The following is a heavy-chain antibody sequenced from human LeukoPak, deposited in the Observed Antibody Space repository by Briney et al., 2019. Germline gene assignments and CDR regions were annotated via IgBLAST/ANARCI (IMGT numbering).Heavy chain of an antibody. CDR2: IYATGST. CDR1: GGSISSHY. CDR3: ARHGSVRSPLGP. D-gene: IGHD3-10*01. V-gene: IGHV4-4*09. J-gene: IGHJ5*02. Sequence: SETLSLTCTVSGGSISSHYWSWIRQPPGKGLEWIGYIYATGSTNYNPSLKSRVTISVDTSKNQFSLNLRSVTAADTAVYYCARHGSVRSPLGPWGQGTLVTVSS.